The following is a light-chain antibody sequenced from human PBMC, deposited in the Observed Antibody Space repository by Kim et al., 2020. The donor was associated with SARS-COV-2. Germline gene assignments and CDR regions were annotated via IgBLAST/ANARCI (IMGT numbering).Light chain of an antibody. Sequence: GRRVTISCSGRNSNSGSNTVNWYQQIPGPAPKPLIYSNNQRPSGVPDRFSGSKSGTSASLAISGLQSEDEADYYCAAWDDSLNGPVFGGGTQLTVL. J-gene: IGLJ2*01. CDR2: SNN. V-gene: IGLV1-44*01. CDR1: NSNSGSNT. CDR3: AAWDDSLNGPV.